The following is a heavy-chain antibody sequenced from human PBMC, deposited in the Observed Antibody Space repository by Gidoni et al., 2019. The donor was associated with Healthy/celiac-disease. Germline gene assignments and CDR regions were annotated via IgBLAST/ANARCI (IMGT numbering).Heavy chain of an antibody. Sequence: QAQLVQSGAAVKKPGSSVNVSCKASGGTFSSYAISWVRQAPGPGLEWRGGIIPIFGTANYAQKFQGRGTITADESTRTAYMELSSLRSEDTAVYYCASTLVGATYFDYWGQGTLVTVSS. D-gene: IGHD1-26*01. V-gene: IGHV1-69*01. CDR1: GGTFSSYA. J-gene: IGHJ4*02. CDR2: IIPIFGTA. CDR3: ASTLVGATYFDY.